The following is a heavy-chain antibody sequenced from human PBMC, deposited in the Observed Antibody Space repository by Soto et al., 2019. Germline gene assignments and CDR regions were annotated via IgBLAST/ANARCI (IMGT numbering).Heavy chain of an antibody. CDR3: ARDQTDWFDP. CDR1: GDSVSSNSAA. Sequence: QTLSLTCAISGDSVSSNSAACNWIRQSPPRGLEWLGRTYFRSKWYNDYAVSVKSRITINPDTSRKQFSLQLNSVTPEDTDAYYCARDQTDWFDPWGQGTLVTVYS. CDR2: TYFRSKWYN. V-gene: IGHV6-1*01. J-gene: IGHJ5*02.